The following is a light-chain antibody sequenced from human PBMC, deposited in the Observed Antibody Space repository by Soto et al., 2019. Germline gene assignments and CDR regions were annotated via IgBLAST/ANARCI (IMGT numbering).Light chain of an antibody. CDR3: QKYTGAPPET. J-gene: IGKJ3*01. CDR1: QDISNY. V-gene: IGKV1-27*01. Sequence: DIQMTQSPSSLSATVGDRVTITCRASQDISNYLAWHQQKPGKVPKLLIYAASTLQPGVPSRFSGSGSGTDFTLTISSLQPEDVATYYCQKYTGAPPETFGPGTKVDI. CDR2: AAS.